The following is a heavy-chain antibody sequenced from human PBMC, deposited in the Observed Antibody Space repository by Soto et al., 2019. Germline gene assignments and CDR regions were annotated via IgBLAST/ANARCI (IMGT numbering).Heavy chain of an antibody. J-gene: IGHJ5*02. Sequence: ASVKVSCKAPGDTFTSYYLNWVRQAPGQGIKWIGVINPHGGSTKYAQKFHVRITMSGHTSRPTVYMELSSQSFDATARHFSERSSCGNFGIIIEGYNCFDPWGQGTLVTVSS. CDR1: GDTFTSYY. CDR3: ERSSCGNFGIIIEGYNCFDP. CDR2: INPHGGST. V-gene: IGHV1-46*01. D-gene: IGHD3-3*01.